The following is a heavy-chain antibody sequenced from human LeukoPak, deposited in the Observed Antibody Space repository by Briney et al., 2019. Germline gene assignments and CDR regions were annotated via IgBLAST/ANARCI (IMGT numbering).Heavy chain of an antibody. CDR2: IIPIFGTA. CDR1: GGTFSSYA. J-gene: IGHJ6*03. Sequence: GASVKVSCKASGGTFSSYAISWVRQAPGQGLEWMGGIIPIFGTANYAQKFQGRVTITTDESTSTAYMELSSLRSEDTAVYYCARSPRVTPINDYSNYGLFYYYYYYMDVWGKGTTVTVSS. D-gene: IGHD4-11*01. CDR3: ARSPRVTPINDYSNYGLFYYYYYYMDV. V-gene: IGHV1-69*05.